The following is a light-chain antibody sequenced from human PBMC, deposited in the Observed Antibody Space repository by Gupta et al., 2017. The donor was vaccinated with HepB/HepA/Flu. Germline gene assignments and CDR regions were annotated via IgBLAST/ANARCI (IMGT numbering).Light chain of an antibody. J-gene: IGLJ3*02. CDR3: AAWDDSLKGWG. CDR1: SSNIGSNT. Sequence: QSVLTQPPSASGTPGQRVTISCSGSSSNIGSNTVNWYQQLPGTAPKLLIYSNNQRPSGVPDRFSGSKSGTSASRAIRGLQSEDEADYYCAAWDDSLKGWGFGGGTKMTVL. V-gene: IGLV1-44*01. CDR2: SNN.